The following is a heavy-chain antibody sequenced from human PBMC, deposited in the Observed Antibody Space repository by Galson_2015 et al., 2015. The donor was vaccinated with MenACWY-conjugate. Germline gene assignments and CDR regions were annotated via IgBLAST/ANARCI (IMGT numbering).Heavy chain of an antibody. CDR2: INAGNGNT. D-gene: IGHD1-26*01. Sequence: SVKVSCKASGYTFTNYAMHWVRQAPGRRLEWMGWINAGNGNTKYSQKFQGRVTMTRDTSTSTVYMELSSLRPEDTAVYYCARGRGSYYYGMDVWGQGTTVTVSS. J-gene: IGHJ6*02. CDR1: GYTFTNYA. CDR3: ARGRGSYYYGMDV. V-gene: IGHV1-3*01.